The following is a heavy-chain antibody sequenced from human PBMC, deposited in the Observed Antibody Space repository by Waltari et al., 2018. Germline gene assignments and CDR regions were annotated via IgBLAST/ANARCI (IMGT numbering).Heavy chain of an antibody. D-gene: IGHD3-10*01. CDR2: MNPNSGNT. Sequence: QVQLVQSGAEVKKPGASVQVSCKASGYTFTSYDINWVRQDTGQGLEWMGWMNPNSGNTGYAQKFQGRVTMTRNTSRSTAYMELSSLRSEDTAVYYCARAHSGSDLSLSYYFDYWGQGTLVTVSS. CDR3: ARAHSGSDLSLSYYFDY. V-gene: IGHV1-8*01. CDR1: GYTFTSYD. J-gene: IGHJ4*02.